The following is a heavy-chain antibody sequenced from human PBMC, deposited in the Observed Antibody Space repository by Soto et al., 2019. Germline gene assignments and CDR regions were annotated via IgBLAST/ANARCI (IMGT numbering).Heavy chain of an antibody. CDR3: ARDVSGFEYFDF. Sequence: QVQLVESGGGVVQPGRSLRLSCAGSGFTFSDYAMHWVRQAPGRGPEWLALISFNGINTYYADSVKGRFTISRDNSKNTLCLQMNTLRAEDTAVYYCARDVSGFEYFDFWGQGTLVTVSS. V-gene: IGHV3-30-3*01. CDR2: ISFNGINT. D-gene: IGHD3-9*01. CDR1: GFTFSDYA. J-gene: IGHJ4*02.